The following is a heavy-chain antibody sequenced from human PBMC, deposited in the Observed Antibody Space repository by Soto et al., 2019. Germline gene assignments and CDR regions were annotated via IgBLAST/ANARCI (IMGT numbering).Heavy chain of an antibody. V-gene: IGHV4-34*01. CDR2: INHSGST. Sequence: SETLSLTCAVYGGSFSGYYWSWIRQPPGKGLEWIGEINHSGSTNYNPSLKSRVTISVDTSKNQFSLKLSSVTAADTAVYYCARAWEQLVPNLDYWGQGTLVTVSS. J-gene: IGHJ4*02. CDR1: GGSFSGYY. D-gene: IGHD6-6*01. CDR3: ARAWEQLVPNLDY.